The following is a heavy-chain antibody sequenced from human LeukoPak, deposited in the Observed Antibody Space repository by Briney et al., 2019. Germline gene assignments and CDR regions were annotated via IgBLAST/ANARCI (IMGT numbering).Heavy chain of an antibody. CDR1: GGSIISGDYY. J-gene: IGHJ6*04. V-gene: IGHV4-30-4*01. D-gene: IGHD3-10*01. Sequence: SQTLSLTCTVSGGSIISGDYYWSWIRQPPGKGLEWIGYIYYSGSTYYNPSLKSRVTISVDTSKNQFSLKLSSVTAADTAVYYCARGVSRFGELLPHYYGMDVWGNGTTVTVSS. CDR3: ARGVSRFGELLPHYYGMDV. CDR2: IYYSGST.